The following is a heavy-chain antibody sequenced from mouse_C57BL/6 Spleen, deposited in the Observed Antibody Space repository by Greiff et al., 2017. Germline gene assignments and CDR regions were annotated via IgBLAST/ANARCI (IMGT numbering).Heavy chain of an antibody. V-gene: IGHV1-81*01. D-gene: IGHD1-1*01. Sequence: QVQLQQSGAELARPGASVKLSCKASGYTFTSYGISWVKQRTGQGLEWIGEIYPRSGNTYYNEKFKGKATLTADKSSSTAYMELRSLTSEDSAVYFCARYPPYGSSTPAWFAYWGQGTLVTVSA. CDR1: GYTFTSYG. CDR2: IYPRSGNT. J-gene: IGHJ3*01. CDR3: ARYPPYGSSTPAWFAY.